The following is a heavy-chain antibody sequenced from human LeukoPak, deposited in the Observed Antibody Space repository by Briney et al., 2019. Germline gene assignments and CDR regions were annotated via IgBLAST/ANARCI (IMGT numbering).Heavy chain of an antibody. J-gene: IGHJ3*02. CDR1: GFSISGGYY. CDR2: IYHSGNT. Sequence: PSETLSLTCSVSGFSISGGYYWGWIRQPPGKGLEWLGSIYHSGNTDYNPSLKSRVTISVDTAKNKFSLKLSSVTAADTAVYYCARRCYDSSGYYYPQRWFAFDIWGQGTMVTVSS. V-gene: IGHV4-38-2*02. CDR3: ARRCYDSSGYYYPQRWFAFDI. D-gene: IGHD3-22*01.